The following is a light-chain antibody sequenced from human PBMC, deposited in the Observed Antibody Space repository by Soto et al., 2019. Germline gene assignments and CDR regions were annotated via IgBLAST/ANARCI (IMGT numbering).Light chain of an antibody. CDR1: QSVRDS. J-gene: IGKJ1*01. Sequence: EVVMTQSPATVSVSPGERATLSCRASQSVRDSIAWYQQKPGQAPRLLIYGASTRATGIPARFSGSGSGTEFTLTISSLQSEDFAFYYCQQYDNWPLWTFGQGTKV. CDR2: GAS. CDR3: QQYDNWPLWT. V-gene: IGKV3-15*01.